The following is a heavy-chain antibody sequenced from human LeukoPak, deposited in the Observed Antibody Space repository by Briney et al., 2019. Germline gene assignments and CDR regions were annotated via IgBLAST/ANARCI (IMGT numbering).Heavy chain of an antibody. J-gene: IGHJ4*02. D-gene: IGHD5-18*01. Sequence: PSETLSLTCTVSGGSISPYYWSWIRQPPGKGLEWIGYIYYSGSTNYNPSLKNRVTISADTSKNQFSVKLSSVTAADTAVYYCARDRYALGYWGQGTLVTVSS. CDR2: IYYSGST. V-gene: IGHV4-59*01. CDR1: GGSISPYY. CDR3: ARDRYALGY.